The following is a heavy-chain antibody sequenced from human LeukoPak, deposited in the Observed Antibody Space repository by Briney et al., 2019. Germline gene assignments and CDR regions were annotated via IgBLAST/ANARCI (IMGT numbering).Heavy chain of an antibody. Sequence: PGGSLRLSCVASGFSLSRFGMHWVRQAPGKGLEWVSAISGSGGSTYYADSVKGRFTISRDNSKNTLYLQMNSLRAEDMAVYYCAKGPPVGAGDYWGQGTLVTVSS. D-gene: IGHD3-16*01. CDR2: ISGSGGST. CDR1: GFSLSRFG. CDR3: AKGPPVGAGDY. V-gene: IGHV3-23*01. J-gene: IGHJ4*02.